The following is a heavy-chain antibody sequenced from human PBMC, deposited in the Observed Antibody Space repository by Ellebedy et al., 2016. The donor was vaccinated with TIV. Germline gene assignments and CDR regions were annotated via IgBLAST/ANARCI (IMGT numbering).Heavy chain of an antibody. CDR1: GFTFSSYG. V-gene: IGHV3-30*03. CDR2: ISYDGSNK. Sequence: GESLKISCAASGFTFSSYGMHWVRQAPGKGLEWVAVISYDGSNKYYADSVKGRFTISRDNSKNTLYLQMNSLRAEDTAVYYCARSAYYYGSGRYYFDYWGQGTLVTVSS. J-gene: IGHJ4*02. CDR3: ARSAYYYGSGRYYFDY. D-gene: IGHD3-10*01.